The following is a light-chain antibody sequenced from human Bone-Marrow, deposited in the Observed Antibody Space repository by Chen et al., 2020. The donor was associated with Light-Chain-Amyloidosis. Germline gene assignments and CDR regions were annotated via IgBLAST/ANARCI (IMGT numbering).Light chain of an antibody. CDR3: SSYTITNTLV. V-gene: IGLV2-14*01. Sequence: QSALTQPASVSGSPGQSITISCTGTSSDVGGDNHVSWYQQPPAKAPKLMIYAVTNRPSWVPDLFAGSQSDNTASLTISGLQTEDEADYFCSSYTITNTLVFGSGTSVTVL. CDR2: AVT. CDR1: SSDVGGDNH. J-gene: IGLJ1*01.